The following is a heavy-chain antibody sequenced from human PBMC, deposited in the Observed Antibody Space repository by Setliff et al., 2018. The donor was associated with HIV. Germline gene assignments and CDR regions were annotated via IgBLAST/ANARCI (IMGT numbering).Heavy chain of an antibody. V-gene: IGHV3-66*02. J-gene: IGHJ6*02. CDR3: VRDPRGTYYDFWSGSYRPYYCSNMDV. Sequence: RLSCVGSGFTVSNNYMSWVRQAPGKGLEWVSLIYNGNKTYYANSVKGRFTISRDNSTNTLWLQMSSLRPEDTAVYYCVRDPRGTYYDFWSGSYRPYYCSNMDVWGRGTTVTVSS. D-gene: IGHD3-3*01. CDR2: IYNGNKT. CDR1: GFTVSNNY.